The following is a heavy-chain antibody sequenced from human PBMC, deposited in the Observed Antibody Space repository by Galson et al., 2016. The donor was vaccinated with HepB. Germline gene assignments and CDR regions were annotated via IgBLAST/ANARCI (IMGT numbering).Heavy chain of an antibody. CDR1: GLTVSSKS. CDR2: LYGGGTT. CDR3: TTDGEARSLWFVEYR. V-gene: IGHV3-66*01. D-gene: IGHD3-10*01. Sequence: LRLSCAASGLTVSSKSMSWVRQTPGKGLEWVSVLYGGGTTAYADSVRGRFTISRDNSKNTLFLQMNSLRAEDSAMYYCTTDGEARSLWFVEYRWGQGTLVIASS. J-gene: IGHJ1*01.